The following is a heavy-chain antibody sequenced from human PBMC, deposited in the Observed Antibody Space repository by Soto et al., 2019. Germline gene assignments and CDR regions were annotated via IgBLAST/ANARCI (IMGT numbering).Heavy chain of an antibody. J-gene: IGHJ5*02. Sequence: ASVKVSCKASGYTFTSYAMHWVRRAPGQRLEWMGWINAGNGNTKYSQKFQGRVTITRDTSASTAYMELSSLRSEDTAVYYCARVVRGSPSTLFDPWGQGARVTVSS. CDR2: INAGNGNT. V-gene: IGHV1-3*01. CDR1: GYTFTSYA. D-gene: IGHD5-12*01. CDR3: ARVVRGSPSTLFDP.